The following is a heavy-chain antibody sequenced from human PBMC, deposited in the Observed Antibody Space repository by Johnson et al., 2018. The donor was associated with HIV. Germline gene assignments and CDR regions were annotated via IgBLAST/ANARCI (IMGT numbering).Heavy chain of an antibody. D-gene: IGHD2-21*01. Sequence: QVQLVESGGGVVQPGRSLRLSCAASGFTFSIYAMHWVRQAPGKGLEWVAVISYDGSNKYYADSVKGRFTISRDNSKNTLYLQMNSLRAEDTAVYYCAKSDVVVIPEGAFDIWGQGTMVTVSS. CDR1: GFTFSIYA. V-gene: IGHV3-30-3*02. CDR2: ISYDGSNK. J-gene: IGHJ3*02. CDR3: AKSDVVVIPEGAFDI.